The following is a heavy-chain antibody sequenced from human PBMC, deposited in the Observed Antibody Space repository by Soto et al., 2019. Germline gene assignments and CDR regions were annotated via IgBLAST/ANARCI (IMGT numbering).Heavy chain of an antibody. CDR2: IYYSGST. Sequence: QLQLQESGPGLVKPSETLSLTCTVSGGSISSSSYYWGWIRQPPGKGLEWIGSIYYSGSTYYNPSLKSRVTIPVDTSKSQFPLKLSSVTASDTAVYYCARHGPLPRGDILTGSPGLGMDVCGQGTTVTVSS. D-gene: IGHD3-9*01. CDR3: ARHGPLPRGDILTGSPGLGMDV. J-gene: IGHJ6*02. V-gene: IGHV4-39*01. CDR1: GGSISSSSYY.